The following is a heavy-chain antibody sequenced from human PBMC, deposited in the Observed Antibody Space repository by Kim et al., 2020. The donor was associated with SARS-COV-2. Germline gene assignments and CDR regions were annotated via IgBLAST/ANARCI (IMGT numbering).Heavy chain of an antibody. Sequence: ASVKVSCKVSGYTLTELSMHWVRQAPGKGLEWMGGFDPEDGETIYAQKFQGRVTMTEDTSTDTAYMELSSLRSEDTAVYYCATGGFIAAAGPDPYYFDYWGQGTLVTVSS. CDR1: GYTLTELS. CDR3: ATGGFIAAAGPDPYYFDY. D-gene: IGHD6-13*01. V-gene: IGHV1-24*01. CDR2: FDPEDGET. J-gene: IGHJ4*02.